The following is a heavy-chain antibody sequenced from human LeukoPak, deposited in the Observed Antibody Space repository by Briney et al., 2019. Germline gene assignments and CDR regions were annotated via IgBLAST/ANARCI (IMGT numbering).Heavy chain of an antibody. Sequence: PGGSLRLSCAASGFTFSTYWMTWVRQAPGKGLVWVSRINTDGSRISYADSVKGRFTISRDNAKNTLYLQMNSLRAEDTAVYYCAKDGARATQTFDYWGQGTLVTVSS. CDR3: AKDGARATQTFDY. J-gene: IGHJ4*02. V-gene: IGHV3-74*01. CDR2: INTDGSRI. D-gene: IGHD5-12*01. CDR1: GFTFSTYW.